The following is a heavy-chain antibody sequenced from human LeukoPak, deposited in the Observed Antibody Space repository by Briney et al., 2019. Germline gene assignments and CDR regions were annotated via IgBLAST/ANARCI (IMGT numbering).Heavy chain of an antibody. V-gene: IGHV3-64*01. J-gene: IGHJ4*02. D-gene: IGHD3-3*01. CDR1: GFTFSSYA. Sequence: GGSLRLSCAASGFTFSSYAMHWVRQAPGKGLEYVSAISTNGGTTYYANSVKGRFTISRDNSKNTLYLQMGSLRAEDMAVYYCARVMEFLEWFPFDYWGQGILVTVSS. CDR3: ARVMEFLEWFPFDY. CDR2: ISTNGGTT.